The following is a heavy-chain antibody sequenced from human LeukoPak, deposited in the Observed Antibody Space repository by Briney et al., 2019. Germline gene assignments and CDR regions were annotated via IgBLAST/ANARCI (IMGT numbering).Heavy chain of an antibody. CDR3: ARDTRSRASRAPLAGLTDYYYYYGMDV. CDR2: LYYSGST. Sequence: SETLSLTCTVSGGSISGYYWSWIRQPPGKGLEWIGHLYYSGSTNYNPTLKSRVTISVDTSKNQFSLKLSSVTDADTAVYYCARDTRSRASRAPLAGLTDYYYYYGMDVWGQGSTVTVSS. D-gene: IGHD1-26*01. CDR1: GGSISGYY. V-gene: IGHV4-59*01. J-gene: IGHJ6*02.